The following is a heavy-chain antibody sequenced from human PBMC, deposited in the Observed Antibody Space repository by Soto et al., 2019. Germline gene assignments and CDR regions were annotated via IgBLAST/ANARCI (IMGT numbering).Heavy chain of an antibody. CDR2: INPNSGGT. CDR3: ARDAFSGYGPNDDFDI. D-gene: IGHD5-12*01. V-gene: IGHV1-2*04. J-gene: IGHJ3*02. CDR1: GYTFTGYY. Sequence: ASVKVSCKASGYTFTGYYMHWVRQAPGQGLEWMGWINPNSGGTNYAQKFQGWVTMTRDTSISTAYMELSRLRSDDTAVYYCARDAFSGYGPNDDFDIWGQGTMVTVSS.